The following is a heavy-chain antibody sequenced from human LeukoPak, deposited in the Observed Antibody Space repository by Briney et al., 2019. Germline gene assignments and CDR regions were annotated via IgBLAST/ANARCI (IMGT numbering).Heavy chain of an antibody. CDR2: IYYSGST. J-gene: IGHJ4*02. D-gene: IGHD5-24*01. V-gene: IGHV4-59*08. CDR1: GGSISSYY. Sequence: KSSETLSLPCTVSGGSISSYYWSWIRQPPGKGLEWSGYIYYSGSTNYNPSLKSRVTISVDTSKNQFSLKLSSVTAADTAVYYCASTRRAFFDYWGQGTLVTVSS. CDR3: ASTRRAFFDY.